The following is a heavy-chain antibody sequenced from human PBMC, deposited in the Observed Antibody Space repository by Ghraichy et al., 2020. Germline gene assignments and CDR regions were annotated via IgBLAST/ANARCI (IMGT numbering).Heavy chain of an antibody. D-gene: IGHD2-21*01. Sequence: GSLRLSCAASGFTFSNYGMTWVRQAPGKGLECVSIITGSGDTTYYADSVRGRFTVSRDNSKSTVFLQMNSLRVEDTAVYYCVKGGGGSIVDYWGRGTLVTVSS. CDR1: GFTFSNYG. CDR2: ITGSGDTT. J-gene: IGHJ4*02. CDR3: VKGGGGSIVDY. V-gene: IGHV3-23*01.